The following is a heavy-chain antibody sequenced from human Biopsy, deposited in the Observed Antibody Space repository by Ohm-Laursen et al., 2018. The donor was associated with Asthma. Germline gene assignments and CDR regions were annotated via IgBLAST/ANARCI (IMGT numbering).Heavy chain of an antibody. D-gene: IGHD7-27*01. J-gene: IGHJ4*02. V-gene: IGHV4-39*01. Sequence: TLSLTCTVSGGSMSSSSYYWGWIRQPPGKGLEWMGSISYTGSAYHNPSLKSQVTMSEDTSKNHFSLKLSSVTAADTAVYYCARHWDWGSFFDYWGQGTPVTVSS. CDR2: ISYTGSA. CDR3: ARHWDWGSFFDY. CDR1: GGSMSSSSYY.